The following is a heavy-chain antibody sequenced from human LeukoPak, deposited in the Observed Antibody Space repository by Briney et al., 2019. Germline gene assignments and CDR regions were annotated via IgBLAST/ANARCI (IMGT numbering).Heavy chain of an antibody. Sequence: GESLKISCKASGYDFSVNWIGWVRQMPGKGLEWMGVIHCGGSDTRYSPSFQGQVTISVDKSINTAYLQWSSLKASDTAMYYCARHWGEQLAADYWGQGTLVTVSS. V-gene: IGHV5-51*01. D-gene: IGHD6-6*01. CDR1: GYDFSVNW. CDR3: ARHWGEQLAADY. J-gene: IGHJ4*02. CDR2: IHCGGSDT.